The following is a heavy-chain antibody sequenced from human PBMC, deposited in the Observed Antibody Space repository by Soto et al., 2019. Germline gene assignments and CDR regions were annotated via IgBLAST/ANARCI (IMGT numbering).Heavy chain of an antibody. D-gene: IGHD6-6*01. J-gene: IGHJ4*02. CDR1: GSPFSNHA. Sequence: GESLKISCSASGSPFSNHAMHWVRQAPGKGLEYVSAINYNGGTTYYVDSVKGRFTISRDNSKNTLYLQMSSLKVEDTAMYHCVTWGGIEARNLDHWGQGTLVTVPQ. V-gene: IGHV3-64D*06. CDR2: INYNGGTT. CDR3: VTWGGIEARNLDH.